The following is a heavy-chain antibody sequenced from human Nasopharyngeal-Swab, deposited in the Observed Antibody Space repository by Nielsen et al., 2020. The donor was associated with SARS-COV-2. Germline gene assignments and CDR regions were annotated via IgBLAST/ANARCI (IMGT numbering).Heavy chain of an antibody. J-gene: IGHJ4*02. CDR1: GFIFSASA. Sequence: GESLKIYCAASGFIFSASAIHWVRQDSGKWLEWVVRIGDKDHNYATTYGPSVQGRFTISRDDSKNTAFLQMDSLKTEDTALYYCTTDFYFDYWGQGTLVTVSS. CDR3: TTDFYFDY. V-gene: IGHV3-73*01. CDR2: IGDKDHNYAT.